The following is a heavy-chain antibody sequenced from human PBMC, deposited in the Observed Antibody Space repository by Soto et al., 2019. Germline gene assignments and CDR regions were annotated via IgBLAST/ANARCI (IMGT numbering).Heavy chain of an antibody. J-gene: IGHJ4*02. CDR3: ARRGGGVVLAATTPFDY. CDR1: SGSISTANW. D-gene: IGHD2-15*01. V-gene: IGHV4-4*02. Sequence: QVPLQESGPRLVRPSGTLSLTCTVSSGSISTANWWSWVRQPPGRGLEWIGEIYHSGSTNYNLSLKGSVTLSVDRSKNQFSLRLSSVAAADAATYYCARRGGGVVLAATTPFDYWGQGTLVTVSS. CDR2: IYHSGST.